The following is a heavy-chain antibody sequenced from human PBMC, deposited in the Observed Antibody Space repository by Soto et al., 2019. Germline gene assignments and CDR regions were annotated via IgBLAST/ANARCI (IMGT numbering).Heavy chain of an antibody. CDR3: ARYYRGSGRYFFDY. CDR1: GFTFISSF. D-gene: IGHD6-19*01. J-gene: IGHJ4*02. V-gene: IGHV3-7*03. Sequence: GGSLRLSCVASGFTFISSFMGWIRQAPGKGLEWVANINQDGGVTYYVDSVEGRFTISRDNTKDSLYLQMDSLRGEDTAIYYCARYYRGSGRYFFDYWGQGTLVTVSS. CDR2: INQDGGVT.